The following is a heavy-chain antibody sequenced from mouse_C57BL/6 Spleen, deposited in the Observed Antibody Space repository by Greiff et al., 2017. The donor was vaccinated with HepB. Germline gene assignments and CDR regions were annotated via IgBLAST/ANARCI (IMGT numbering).Heavy chain of an antibody. CDR2: IDPSDSYT. CDR1: GYTFTSYW. CDR3: AISKGYFDY. J-gene: IGHJ2*01. V-gene: IGHV1-50*01. Sequence: VQLQQSGAELVKPGASVKLSCKASGYTFTSYWMQWVKQRPGQGLEWIGEIDPSDSYTNYNQKFKGKATLTVDTASRTAYMQLSSLTSEDSAVYYCAISKGYFDYWGQGTTLTVSS.